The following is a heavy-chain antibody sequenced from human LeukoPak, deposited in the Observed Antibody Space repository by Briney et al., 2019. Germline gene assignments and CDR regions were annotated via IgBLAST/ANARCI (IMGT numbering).Heavy chain of an antibody. V-gene: IGHV1-18*01. CDR3: AILWFGEGTLDV. D-gene: IGHD3-10*01. J-gene: IGHJ6*02. CDR2: ISAYNGNT. CDR1: GYTFTSYD. Sequence: ASVKVSCKASGYTFTSYDISWVRQAPGQGLEWMGWISAYNGNTNYAQKLQGRVTMTTDTSTSTAYMELRSLRSDDTAVYYCAILWFGEGTLDVWGQGTTVTVSS.